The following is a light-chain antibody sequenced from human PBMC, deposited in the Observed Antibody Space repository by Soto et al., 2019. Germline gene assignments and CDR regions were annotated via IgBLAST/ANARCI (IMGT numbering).Light chain of an antibody. J-gene: IGKJ1*01. CDR2: AAS. V-gene: IGKV1-8*01. CDR1: QGISSY. Sequence: AIRMTQSPSSFSASTGDRVTITCRASQGISSYLAWYQQKPGKAPNLLIYAASTLQSGVPSRFSGSGSGTDFTLTIRCLQSEDFATYYCQQYYSYPLTFGQGTKVEIK. CDR3: QQYYSYPLT.